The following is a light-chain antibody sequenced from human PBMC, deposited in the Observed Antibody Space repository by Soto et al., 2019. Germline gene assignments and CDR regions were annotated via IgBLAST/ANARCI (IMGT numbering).Light chain of an antibody. V-gene: IGLV4-69*01. J-gene: IGLJ1*01. CDR1: SGHSSYA. Sequence: QLVLTQSPSASASLGASVKLTCTLSSGHSSYAIAWHQQQPEKGPRYLMKLNSDGSHSKGDGIPDRFSGSSSGAERYLTISSLQSEDEADYHCQTWGTGIHYVFGTGTQLTVL. CDR2: LNSDGSH. CDR3: QTWGTGIHYV.